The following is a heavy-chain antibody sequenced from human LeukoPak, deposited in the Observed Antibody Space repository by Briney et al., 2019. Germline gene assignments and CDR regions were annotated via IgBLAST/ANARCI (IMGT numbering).Heavy chain of an antibody. D-gene: IGHD3-22*01. J-gene: IGHJ4*02. CDR2: IYHSGST. Sequence: SETLSLTCAVSGYSISIGYYWAWIRQPPGKGLEWIGSIYHSGSTYYNPSLRSRVTLSMDTSKNQFSLKLSSATAADTAAYYCARHAFFDSTGYYYYFDYWGQRSLVTVSS. CDR3: ARHAFFDSTGYYYYFDY. V-gene: IGHV4-38-2*01. CDR1: GYSISIGYY.